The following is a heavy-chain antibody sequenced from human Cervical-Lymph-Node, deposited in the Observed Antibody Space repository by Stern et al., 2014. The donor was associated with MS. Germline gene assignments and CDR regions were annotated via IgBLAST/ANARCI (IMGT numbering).Heavy chain of an antibody. CDR1: GGDFSTYA. Sequence: DQLVESGAEVKKPGSSVKVSCKASGGDFSTYAFSWVRQAPGQGLEWMGGIIPVFCSPEYSQKFQGRVTLTADTSPRTAYRELGSLGSEDTAVYCCAREISSLGMDIWGQGTMVTVSS. J-gene: IGHJ6*02. CDR2: IIPVFCSP. CDR3: AREISSLGMDI. V-gene: IGHV1-69*06.